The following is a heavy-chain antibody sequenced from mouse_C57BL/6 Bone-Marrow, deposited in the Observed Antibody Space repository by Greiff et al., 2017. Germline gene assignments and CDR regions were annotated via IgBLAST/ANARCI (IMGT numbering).Heavy chain of an antibody. D-gene: IGHD1-1*01. J-gene: IGHJ1*03. CDR3: ASPYYYGCGFDV. Sequence: QVQLQQPGAELVKPGASVKMSCKASGYTFTSYWMHWVKQRPGQGLEWIGMIHPNSGSTNYNEKFKRKATLTVDKSSSAAYMQLSSLTSEDAAVYYSASPYYYGCGFDVWGTGTTVTVSS. CDR2: IHPNSGST. V-gene: IGHV1-64*01. CDR1: GYTFTSYW.